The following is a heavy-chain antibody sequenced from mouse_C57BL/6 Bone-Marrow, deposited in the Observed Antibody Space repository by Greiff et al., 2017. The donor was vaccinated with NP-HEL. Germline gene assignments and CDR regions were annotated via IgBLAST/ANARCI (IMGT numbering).Heavy chain of an antibody. CDR3: TADTTVEMDY. CDR2: IRLKSDNYAT. Sequence: EVMLVESGGGLVQPGGSMKLSCVASGFTFSNYWMNWVRQSPEQGLEWVAQIRLKSDNYATHYAESVKGRFTISRDDSKSSVYLQMNNLRAEDTGIYYCTADTTVEMDYWGQGTSVTVSS. J-gene: IGHJ4*01. D-gene: IGHD1-1*01. CDR1: GFTFSNYW. V-gene: IGHV6-3*01.